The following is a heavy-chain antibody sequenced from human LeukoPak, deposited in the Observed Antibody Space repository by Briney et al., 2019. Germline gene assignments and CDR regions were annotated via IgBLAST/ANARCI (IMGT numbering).Heavy chain of an antibody. CDR1: GFTFSSYA. D-gene: IGHD3-10*01. V-gene: IGHV3-23*01. J-gene: IGHJ4*02. CDR3: ANTDYYGSGGYYNGDY. Sequence: SGGSLRLSCAASGFTFSSYAMSWVRQAPGKGLEWVSAISGSGGSTYYADSVKGRFTISRDNSKNTLYLQMNSLRAENTAVYYCANTDYYGSGGYYNGDYWGQGTLVTVSS. CDR2: ISGSGGST.